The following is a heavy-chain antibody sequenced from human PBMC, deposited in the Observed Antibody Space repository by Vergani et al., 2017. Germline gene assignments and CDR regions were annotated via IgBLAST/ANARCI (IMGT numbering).Heavy chain of an antibody. CDR1: GFTFSDYY. D-gene: IGHD1-1*01. V-gene: IGHV3-11*01. J-gene: IGHJ5*02. Sequence: VQLVESGGGLVKPGGSLRLSCAASGFTFSDYYMSWIRQAPGKGLEWVSYISSSGSTIYYADSVKGRFTISRDNAKNSLYLQMNSLRAEDTAVYYCAGDGGASWWNDEGDWFDPWGQGTLVTVSS. CDR2: ISSSGSTI. CDR3: AGDGGASWWNDEGDWFDP.